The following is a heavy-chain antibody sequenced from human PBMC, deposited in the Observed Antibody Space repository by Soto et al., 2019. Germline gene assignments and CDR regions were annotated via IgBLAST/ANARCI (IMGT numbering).Heavy chain of an antibody. CDR3: VRRCENFDY. CDR2: RWYDGSNK. J-gene: IGHJ4*02. CDR1: GFTFDSYG. V-gene: IGHV3-33*01. Sequence: QVQLVESGGGVVQPGRSLRLSCAASGFTFDSYGMHWVRQAPGKGLEWVAVRWYDGSNKYYADSVKGRFTISRNKSKITLDVRMNCLRAKDRAVDYGVRRCENFDYWGQGTLVTVSS.